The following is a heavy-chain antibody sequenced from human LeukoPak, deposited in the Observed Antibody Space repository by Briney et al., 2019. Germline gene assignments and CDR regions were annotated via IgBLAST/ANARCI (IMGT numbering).Heavy chain of an antibody. V-gene: IGHV3-9*01. Sequence: GRSLRLSCAASGFTFGDYAMHWVRQAPGKGLEWVSGISWNSGRIGYADSVKGRFTIYRDNAKNSLSLLMNSLRAEDTALYYCARDLSGDGYNPLAYWGQGTLVTVSS. CDR2: ISWNSGRI. CDR3: ARDLSGDGYNPLAY. CDR1: GFTFGDYA. D-gene: IGHD5-24*01. J-gene: IGHJ4*02.